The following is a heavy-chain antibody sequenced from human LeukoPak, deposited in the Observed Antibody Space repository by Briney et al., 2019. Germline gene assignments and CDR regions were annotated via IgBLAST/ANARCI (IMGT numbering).Heavy chain of an antibody. CDR1: GFTFSSFA. Sequence: GGSLRLSCAASGFTFSSFAMSWVRQAPGKGLEWVSTISGSGGSTNYADSVKGRFPFSRDNSQNTLYLQMNSLRAEDTAVYYCAKDLPDYGDYIEGYWGQGTLVTVSS. V-gene: IGHV3-23*01. CDR3: AKDLPDYGDYIEGY. CDR2: ISGSGGST. J-gene: IGHJ4*02. D-gene: IGHD4-17*01.